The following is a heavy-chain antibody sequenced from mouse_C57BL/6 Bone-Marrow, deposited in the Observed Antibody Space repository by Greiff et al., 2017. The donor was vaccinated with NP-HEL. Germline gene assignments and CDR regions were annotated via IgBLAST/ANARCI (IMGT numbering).Heavy chain of an antibody. Sequence: VHLVESGAELARPGASVKLSCKASGYTFTSYGISWVKQRTGQGLEWIGEIYPRSGNTYYNEKFKGKATLTADKSSSTAYMELRSLTSEDSAVYFCARRWLLRRAYYAMDYWGQGTSVTVSS. V-gene: IGHV1-81*01. CDR1: GYTFTSYG. CDR3: ARRWLLRRAYYAMDY. D-gene: IGHD2-3*01. CDR2: IYPRSGNT. J-gene: IGHJ4*01.